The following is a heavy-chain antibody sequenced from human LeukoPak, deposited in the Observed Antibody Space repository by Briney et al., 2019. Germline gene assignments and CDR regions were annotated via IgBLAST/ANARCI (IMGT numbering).Heavy chain of an antibody. J-gene: IGHJ5*02. Sequence: PSETLSLTCTVSGGSISSTSYYWGCIRQPPGKGLEWIGTIHYRGNTYYNPSLKSRVAISVDTSKNQFSLKLNSVTAADTAVYYCARIYSSSWFLNWFDPWGQGTLVTVSS. CDR2: IHYRGNT. CDR3: ARIYSSSWFLNWFDP. V-gene: IGHV4-39*01. D-gene: IGHD6-13*01. CDR1: GGSISSTSYY.